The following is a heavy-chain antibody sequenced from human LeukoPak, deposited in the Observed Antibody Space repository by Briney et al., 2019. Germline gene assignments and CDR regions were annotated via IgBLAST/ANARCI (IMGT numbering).Heavy chain of an antibody. CDR3: TSGSDYGDYYDY. CDR2: IRSKANSYAT. D-gene: IGHD4-17*01. V-gene: IGHV3-73*01. CDR1: GFIFSGSA. Sequence: GGSLNLSCTASGFIFSGSAMHWVRQASGKGLEWVGRIRSKANSYATAYAASVKGRFTISRDDSKNTAYLQMNSLKTEDTAVYYCTSGSDYGDYYDYWGQETLVTVSS. J-gene: IGHJ4*02.